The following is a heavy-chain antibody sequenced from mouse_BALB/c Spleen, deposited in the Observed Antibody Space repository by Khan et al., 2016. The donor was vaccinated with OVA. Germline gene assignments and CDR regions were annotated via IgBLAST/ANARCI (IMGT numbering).Heavy chain of an antibody. V-gene: IGHV3-2*02. D-gene: IGHD2-3*01. CDR2: ITYSGST. J-gene: IGHJ4*01. CDR1: GYSITSDYA. CDR3: ARDGSRYNYAMDY. Sequence: EVKLLESGPGLVNPSQSLSLTCTVTGYSITSDYAWNWIRQFPGNKLEWMGYITYSGSTNYNPALKSRISITRDTSKNQFFLQLNSVTTEDTATYYCARDGSRYNYAMDYWGQGTSVTVSS.